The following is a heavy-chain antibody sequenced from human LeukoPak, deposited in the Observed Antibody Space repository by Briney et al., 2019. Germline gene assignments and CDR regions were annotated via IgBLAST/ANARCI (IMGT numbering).Heavy chain of an antibody. V-gene: IGHV4-61*02. CDR2: IYTSGST. CDR3: ARSAILTGYIKNFDY. CDR1: GGSISSGSYY. Sequence: PSETLSLTCTVSGGSISSGSYYWSWIRQPAGKGLEWIGRIYTSGSTNYNPSLKSRVTISVDTSKNQFSLKLSSVTAADTAVYYCARSAILTGYIKNFDYWGQGTLVTVSS. D-gene: IGHD3-9*01. J-gene: IGHJ4*02.